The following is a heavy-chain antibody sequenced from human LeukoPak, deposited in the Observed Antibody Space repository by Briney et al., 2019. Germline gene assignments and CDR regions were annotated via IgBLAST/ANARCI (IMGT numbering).Heavy chain of an antibody. D-gene: IGHD3-10*01. J-gene: IGHJ4*02. CDR1: GGSISSSSYY. V-gene: IGHV4-39*01. CDR3: ARPNVGVRGVPTWFDY. Sequence: SETLSLTCTVSGGSISSSSYYWGWRRQPPGKGGEWVGSIYYSGSTYYNPSLKSRVNISVDTSKNQFSLKLSSVTAADTAVYYCARPNVGVRGVPTWFDYWGQGTLVTVSS. CDR2: IYYSGST.